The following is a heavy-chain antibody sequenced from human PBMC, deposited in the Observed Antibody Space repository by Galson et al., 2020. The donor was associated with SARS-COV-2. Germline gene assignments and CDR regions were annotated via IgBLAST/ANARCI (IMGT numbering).Heavy chain of an antibody. J-gene: IGHJ6*02. CDR2: IYYSGST. CDR3: ARDRWYGGGLGVWYYYYGMDD. D-gene: IGHD2-15*01. CDR1: GGYISSYY. Sequence: TLSLTCTVSGGYISSYYWSWIRQPPGKGLEWIGYIYYSGSTNYNPSLKSRVTISVDTSKNQFSLKLSSVTAADTAVYYCARDRWYGGGLGVWYYYYGMDDWGQGPTVTVSS. V-gene: IGHV4-59*01.